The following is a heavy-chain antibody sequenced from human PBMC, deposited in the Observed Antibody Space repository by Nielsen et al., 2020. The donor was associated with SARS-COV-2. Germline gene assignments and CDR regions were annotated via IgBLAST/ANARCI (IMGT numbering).Heavy chain of an antibody. D-gene: IGHD3-3*01. Sequence: WIRQLPGKGLEWIGYIYYIGSTNYNPSLKSRVTISVDSSKNQFSLKLSSVTAADTAVYYCARANYEFWSGSYYYYMDVWGKGTTVTVSS. V-gene: IGHV4-59*01. CDR2: IYYIGST. J-gene: IGHJ6*03. CDR3: ARANYEFWSGSYYYYMDV.